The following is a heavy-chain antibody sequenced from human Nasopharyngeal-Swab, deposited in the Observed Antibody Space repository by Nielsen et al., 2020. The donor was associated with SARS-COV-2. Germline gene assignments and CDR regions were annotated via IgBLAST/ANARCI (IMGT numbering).Heavy chain of an antibody. V-gene: IGHV5-51*01. J-gene: IGHJ2*01. Sequence: GESLKISCKGSGYSFSTYWIGWVRQMPGKGLEWMGSIHPGDSDTRDSPSFQGQVTISADRSISTAYLQWSRLKASDTAIYYCARRAGDGDYSPNGYFDLWGRGTLVTVSS. CDR2: IHPGDSDT. CDR1: GYSFSTYW. CDR3: ARRAGDGDYSPNGYFDL. D-gene: IGHD4-17*01.